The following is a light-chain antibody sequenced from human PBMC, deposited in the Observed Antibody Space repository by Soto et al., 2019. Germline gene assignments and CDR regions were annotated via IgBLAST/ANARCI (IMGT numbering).Light chain of an antibody. Sequence: EVVMTQSPVTLSVSPGESATLSCRASQGVRNNLAWYQQRPGQAPRLLISGASNRATGIPDRFSGSGSGTDFTLTISRLEPDDFALYFCQQYGGSPITFGLGTRLEI. CDR1: QGVRNN. V-gene: IGKV3-20*01. CDR2: GAS. J-gene: IGKJ5*01. CDR3: QQYGGSPIT.